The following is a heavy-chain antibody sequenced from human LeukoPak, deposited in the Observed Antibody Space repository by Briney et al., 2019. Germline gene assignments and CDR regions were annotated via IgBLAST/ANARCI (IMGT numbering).Heavy chain of an antibody. D-gene: IGHD3-9*01. J-gene: IGHJ4*02. CDR3: AKEWNFDWLSDSVDY. Sequence: PGGSLRLSCAASGFTFSSYSMNWVRQAPGKGLEWVSSISSSSSYIYYADSVKGRFTISRDNAKNSLYLQMNSLRAEDTAVYYCAKEWNFDWLSDSVDYWGQGTLVTVSS. CDR1: GFTFSSYS. V-gene: IGHV3-21*04. CDR2: ISSSSSYI.